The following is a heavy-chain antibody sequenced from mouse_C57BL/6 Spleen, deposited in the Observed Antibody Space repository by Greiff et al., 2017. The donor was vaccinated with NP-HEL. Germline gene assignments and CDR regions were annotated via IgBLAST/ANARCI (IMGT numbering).Heavy chain of an antibody. CDR3: AGGYYYGSYYAMDY. CDR2: IYPGSGST. D-gene: IGHD1-1*01. CDR1: GYTFTSYW. J-gene: IGHJ4*01. Sequence: QVQLKQPGAELVKPGASVKMSCKASGYTFTSYWITWVKQRPGQGLEWIGDIYPGSGSTNYIEKFKSKATLTVDTSSSTAYMQLSSMTSEDSAVYYCAGGYYYGSYYAMDYWGQGTSVTVSS. V-gene: IGHV1-55*01.